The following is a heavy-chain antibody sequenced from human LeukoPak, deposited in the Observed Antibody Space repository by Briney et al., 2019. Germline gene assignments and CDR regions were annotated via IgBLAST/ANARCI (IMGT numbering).Heavy chain of an antibody. CDR3: ARIGVETTVDY. V-gene: IGHV1-8*01. Sequence: ASVKVSCKASGYNFNNSGISWVRQAPGQGLEWMGWIGVDNGNTGYAQKFQGRVTITRNTSISTAYMELSSLRSEDTAVYYCARIGVETTVDYWGQGTLVTVSS. CDR2: IGVDNGNT. CDR1: GYNFNNSG. J-gene: IGHJ4*02. D-gene: IGHD4-11*01.